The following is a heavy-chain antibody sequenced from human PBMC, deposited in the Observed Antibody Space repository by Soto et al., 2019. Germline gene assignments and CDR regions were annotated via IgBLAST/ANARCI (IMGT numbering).Heavy chain of an antibody. Sequence: EVQLLESGGGLVRPGGSLRLSCAASGFTFSNYAMIWVRLAPGKGLEYVSSISGSGAGTFYAGSVKGSITITRDNSKISLYMQLSSLRVEDTAIYSGAKDPNGDYVCAFDYWGQGSLVTVSS. CDR3: AKDPNGDYVCAFDY. J-gene: IGHJ4*02. V-gene: IGHV3-23*01. CDR2: ISGSGAGT. CDR1: GFTFSNYA. D-gene: IGHD4-17*01.